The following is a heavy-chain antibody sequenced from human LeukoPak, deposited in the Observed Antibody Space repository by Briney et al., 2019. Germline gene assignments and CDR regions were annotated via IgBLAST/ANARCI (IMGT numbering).Heavy chain of an antibody. D-gene: IGHD3-3*01. Sequence: GGSLRLSCAASGFMFTHHGMHWVRQAPGKGLEWVAVIWSDGTNKFYSDSVKGRFAISRDNSNDMVYLQMNGLRAEDTAVYYCAKSQGYDFWSGYYTGPAPLDYWGQGTLVTVSS. J-gene: IGHJ4*02. V-gene: IGHV3-33*06. CDR3: AKSQGYDFWSGYYTGPAPLDY. CDR1: GFMFTHHG. CDR2: IWSDGTNK.